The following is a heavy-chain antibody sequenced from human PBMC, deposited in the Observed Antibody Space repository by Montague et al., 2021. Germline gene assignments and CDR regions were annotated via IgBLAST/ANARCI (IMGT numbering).Heavy chain of an antibody. J-gene: IGHJ4*02. CDR3: ARSGGGRYX. Sequence: QSGAEVKKSGESLKISCRGSGYNFADYWVGWVRQMPGKGLEWMGIIYPGDSDTKYSPSFQGQVTISVDKSINTAFLQWSRLKASDTATYYCARSGGGRYXWGQGTLVTVSS. D-gene: IGHD6-19*01. CDR2: IYPGDSDT. CDR1: GYNFADYW. V-gene: IGHV5-51*01.